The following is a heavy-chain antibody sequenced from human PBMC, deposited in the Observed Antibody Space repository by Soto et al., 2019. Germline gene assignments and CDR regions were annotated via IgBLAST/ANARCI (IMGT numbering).Heavy chain of an antibody. CDR3: ARDGTYNWV. J-gene: IGHJ4*02. D-gene: IGHD1-1*01. CDR1: GFTVSNNY. Sequence: EVQLVESGGGLVQPGGSLRLSCAASGFTVSNNYMRWVRQAPGKGLEWVSLIYSGGATYYADSVKGRFTSSRDNSKNMMYLQMNSQRAEDTAVYYCARDGTYNWVGGQGILVTVSS. CDR2: IYSGGAT. V-gene: IGHV3-66*01.